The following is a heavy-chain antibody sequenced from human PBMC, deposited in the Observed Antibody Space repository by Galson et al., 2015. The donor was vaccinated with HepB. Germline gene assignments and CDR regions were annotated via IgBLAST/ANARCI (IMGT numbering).Heavy chain of an antibody. V-gene: IGHV3-48*01. J-gene: IGHJ3*02. CDR2: ISSSSSTI. Sequence: SLRLSCAASGFTFSSYSMNWVRQAPGKGLEWVSYISSSSSTIYYADSVKGRFTISRDNAKNSLYLQMNSLRAEDTAVYYCARDHYCSSTSCYWRGVYAFDIWGQGTMVTVSS. CDR3: ARDHYCSSTSCYWRGVYAFDI. CDR1: GFTFSSYS. D-gene: IGHD2-2*01.